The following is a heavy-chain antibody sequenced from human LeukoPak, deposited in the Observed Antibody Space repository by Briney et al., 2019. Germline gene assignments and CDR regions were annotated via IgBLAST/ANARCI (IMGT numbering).Heavy chain of an antibody. CDR2: IYYSGST. CDR1: GGSISSYY. CDR3: ARHGQYSSSWYGPYYYYYMDV. Sequence: SETLSLTCTVSGGSISSYYWSWIRQPPGKGLEWIGYIYYSGSTNYNPSLKSRVTISVDTSKNQFSLKLSSVTAADTAVYYCARHGQYSSSWYGPYYYYYMDVWGKGTTVTVSS. J-gene: IGHJ6*03. V-gene: IGHV4-59*01. D-gene: IGHD6-13*01.